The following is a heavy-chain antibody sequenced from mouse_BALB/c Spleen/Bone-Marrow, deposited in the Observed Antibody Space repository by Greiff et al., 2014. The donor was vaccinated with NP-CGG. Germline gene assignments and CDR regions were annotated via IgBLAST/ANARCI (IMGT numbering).Heavy chain of an antibody. CDR3: ARTGGCGYDLLAY. D-gene: IGHD2-2*01. V-gene: IGHV1-69*02. CDR2: IYPSDCYT. J-gene: IGHJ3*01. Sequence: VQLQQSRIALFAPKTSVKLSCKASGYTFTSYCINWVKQRPGQGLEWIGYIYPSDCYTKYNQKFKDKATLTVDKSSSTAYMQLSSPTSEDSAVYYCARTGGCGYDLLAYWGQGTLVTVAA. CDR1: GYTFTSYC.